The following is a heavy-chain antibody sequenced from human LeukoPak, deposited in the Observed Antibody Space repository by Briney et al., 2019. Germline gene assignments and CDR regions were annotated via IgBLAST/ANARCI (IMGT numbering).Heavy chain of an antibody. CDR2: ISGSGGST. CDR1: GFTFSNYA. V-gene: IGHV3-23*01. D-gene: IGHD2-21*01. CDR3: AKDFRIGYSAHFDY. J-gene: IGHJ4*02. Sequence: GGSLRLSCAASGFTFSNYAVSWVRQAPGKGLEWVSAISGSGGSTYYADSVKGRFSISRDNSKNTLYLQMDSLRGEDTAVYYCAKDFRIGYSAHFDYWGQGALVTVSS.